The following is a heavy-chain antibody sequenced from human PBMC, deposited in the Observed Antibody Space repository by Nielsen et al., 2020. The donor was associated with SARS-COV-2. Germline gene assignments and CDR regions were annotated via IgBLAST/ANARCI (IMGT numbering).Heavy chain of an antibody. V-gene: IGHV3-23*01. D-gene: IGHD1-26*01. CDR2: ISGSGGST. Sequence: GESLKISCAASGFTFSSYAMSWVRQAPGKGLEWVSAISGSGGSTYYADSVKGRFTISRDNSKNTLYLQMNSLRAEDTAVYYCAKCPYSGSYNWFDPWGQGTLVTVSS. CDR3: AKCPYSGSYNWFDP. J-gene: IGHJ5*02. CDR1: GFTFSSYA.